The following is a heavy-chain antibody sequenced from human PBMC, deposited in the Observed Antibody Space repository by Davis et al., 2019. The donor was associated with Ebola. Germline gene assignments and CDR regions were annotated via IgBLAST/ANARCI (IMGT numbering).Heavy chain of an antibody. J-gene: IGHJ6*02. V-gene: IGHV3-30*03. Sequence: GESLKISCAATGFSFGDFAMYWVRQAQGKGLDWVTVISFDGTYKKSVDSVKGRFTVSRDNSKNTLSLQMNSLRSDDTALYYCARSLSGRSGAMDLWGQGTTVIVSS. CDR3: ARSLSGRSGAMDL. CDR2: ISFDGTYK. CDR1: GFSFGDFA. D-gene: IGHD3-3*01.